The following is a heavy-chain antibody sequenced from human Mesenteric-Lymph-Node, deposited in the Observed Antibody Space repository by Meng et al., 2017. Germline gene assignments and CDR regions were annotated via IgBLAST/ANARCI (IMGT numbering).Heavy chain of an antibody. Sequence: KVSCKGSGYSFTNYWIAWVRQMPGKGLEWMGSIDPDDSNIRYSPSFQGQVTISADKSISTAYLQWSSLKASDTAMYYCAAMVGAKNWFDPWGHGTLVTVSS. J-gene: IGHJ5*02. CDR2: IDPDDSNI. D-gene: IGHD1-26*01. V-gene: IGHV5-51*01. CDR3: AAMVGAKNWFDP. CDR1: GYSFTNYW.